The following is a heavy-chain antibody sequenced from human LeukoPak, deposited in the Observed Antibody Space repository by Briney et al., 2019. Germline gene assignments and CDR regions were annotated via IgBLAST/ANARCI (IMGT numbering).Heavy chain of an antibody. CDR1: GYSFTSYW. J-gene: IGHJ4*02. V-gene: IGHV5-51*01. D-gene: IGHD3-9*01. CDR3: ARLNILTGYYEN. Sequence: GESLKISCKGSGYSFTSYWIGWVRQMPGKGLEWMGIIYPGDSETRYSPSFQGHVTFSADKSSTAYVQWSSLKASDTAMYFCARLNILTGYYENWGQGTLVIVSS. CDR2: IYPGDSET.